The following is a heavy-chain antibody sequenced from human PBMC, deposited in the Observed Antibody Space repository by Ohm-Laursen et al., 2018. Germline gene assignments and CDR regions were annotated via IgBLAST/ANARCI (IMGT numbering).Heavy chain of an antibody. CDR1: GFTFSDYY. J-gene: IGHJ4*02. V-gene: IGHV3-11*01. D-gene: IGHD3-16*01. CDR3: ARDPIGAYYFDY. CDR2: ISGSGSTI. Sequence: SLRLSCAASGFTFSDYYMTWIRQAPGKGLEWVSYISGSGSTIYYVDSVKGRFTMSRDNAKSSLYLHMNSLRAEDTAVYYCARDPIGAYYFDYWGQGTLVTVSS.